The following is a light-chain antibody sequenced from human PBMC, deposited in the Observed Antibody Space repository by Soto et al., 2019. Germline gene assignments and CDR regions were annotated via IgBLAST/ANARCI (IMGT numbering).Light chain of an antibody. J-gene: IGKJ2*01. CDR1: QSVSSK. CDR2: FAS. V-gene: IGKV3-15*01. CDR3: QQYGTSPYT. Sequence: EIVMTQSPATLSVSPGERATLSCRASQSVSSKLAWFQQKPCQAPRLLIYFASTRATDIPARFSGSGSGTDFTLTIKRLDPEDVAVYYCQQYGTSPYTFGQGARLDFK.